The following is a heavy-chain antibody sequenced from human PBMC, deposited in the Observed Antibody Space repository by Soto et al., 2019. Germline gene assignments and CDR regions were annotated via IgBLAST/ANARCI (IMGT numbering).Heavy chain of an antibody. D-gene: IGHD1-26*01. CDR3: ARESGDYYYYYGMDV. CDR1: GFTFSSYS. J-gene: IGHJ6*02. Sequence: EVQLVESGGGLVKPGGSLRLSCAASGFTFSSYSMNWVRQAPGKGLEWVSSISSSSSYIYYADSVKGRFTISRDNAKNSLYLQMNSPRAEDTAVYYCARESGDYYYYYGMDVWGQGTTVTVSS. CDR2: ISSSSSYI. V-gene: IGHV3-21*01.